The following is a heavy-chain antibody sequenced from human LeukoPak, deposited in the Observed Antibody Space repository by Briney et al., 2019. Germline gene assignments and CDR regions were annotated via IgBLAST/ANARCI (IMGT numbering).Heavy chain of an antibody. Sequence: GGSLRLSCAASGFTFSSYSMNWVRQAPGKGLEWVSSISSSSSYIYYAGSVKGRFTISRDNAKNSLYLQMNSLRAEDTAVYYCARRGSYYPADFDYWGQGTLVTVSS. CDR3: ARRGSYYPADFDY. V-gene: IGHV3-21*01. CDR1: GFTFSSYS. D-gene: IGHD3-22*01. CDR2: ISSSSSYI. J-gene: IGHJ4*02.